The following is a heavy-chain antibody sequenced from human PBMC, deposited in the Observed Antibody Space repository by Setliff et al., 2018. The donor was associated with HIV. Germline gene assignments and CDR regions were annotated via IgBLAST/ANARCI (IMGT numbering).Heavy chain of an antibody. Sequence: GASLKLSCTGSGYSFSNHWIGWVRQMPGRGLEWVAIIYPQDSDTRYSPSFEGHVTISADTSRYTAYLQWRALRASDTAIYYCARHRIDISLLVVQDPGPFDLWGRGTMVTVSS. CDR1: GYSFSNHW. J-gene: IGHJ3*01. CDR2: IYPQDSDT. CDR3: ARHRIDISLLVVQDPGPFDL. D-gene: IGHD3-3*02. V-gene: IGHV5-51*01.